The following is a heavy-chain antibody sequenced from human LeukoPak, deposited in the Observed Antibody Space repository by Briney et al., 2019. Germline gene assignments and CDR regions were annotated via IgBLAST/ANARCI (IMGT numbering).Heavy chain of an antibody. CDR3: ARRATYYDFWSGHGTFDP. J-gene: IGHJ5*02. V-gene: IGHV4-39*01. Sequence: SETLSLTRTVSGGSISSSSYYWGWIRQPPGKGLEWIGSIYYSGSTYYNPSLKSRVTISVDTSKNQFSLKLSSVTAADTAVYYCARRATYYDFWSGHGTFDPWGQGTLVTVSS. CDR2: IYYSGST. D-gene: IGHD3-3*01. CDR1: GGSISSSSYY.